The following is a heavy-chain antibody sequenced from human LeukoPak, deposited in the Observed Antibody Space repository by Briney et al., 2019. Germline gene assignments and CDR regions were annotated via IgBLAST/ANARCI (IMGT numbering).Heavy chain of an antibody. CDR2: INSDGSST. V-gene: IGHV3-74*01. CDR1: GFTFSSYW. J-gene: IGHJ4*02. CDR3: ARAGYSGYYFDY. Sequence: GGSLRLSCAASGFTFSSYWMHWVRQAPGKGLVWVSRINSDGSSTSYADSVKGRFTISRDNAKNTLYLQMNSLRAEDTAVYYCARAGYSGYYFDYWGQGTLVTVSS. D-gene: IGHD5-12*01.